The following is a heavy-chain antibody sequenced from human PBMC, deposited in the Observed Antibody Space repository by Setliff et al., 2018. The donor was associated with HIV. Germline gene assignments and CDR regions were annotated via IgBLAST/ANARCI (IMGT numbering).Heavy chain of an antibody. Sequence: SVKVSCKASGDTFSSYTLSWVRQAPGQSLEWMGRIIPTLNVANDAPKFQGRVTITADKSTSTVYMELSSLTSEDTAMYYCARVRYCSGGSCYGGEYWFDPWGQGTLVTVSS. CDR2: IIPTLNVA. J-gene: IGHJ5*02. V-gene: IGHV1-69*02. CDR1: GDTFSSYT. D-gene: IGHD2-15*01. CDR3: ARVRYCSGGSCYGGEYWFDP.